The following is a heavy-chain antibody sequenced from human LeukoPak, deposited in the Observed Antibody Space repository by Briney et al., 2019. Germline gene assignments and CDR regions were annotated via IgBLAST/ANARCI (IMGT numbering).Heavy chain of an antibody. Sequence: GGSLRLSCAASGFTFSNYGMHWVRQAPGKGLEWVAVMWYDGSNKYYTDSVEGRFTISRDNSKNTLYLQMYSLRAEDTAVYYCAREGTSLVIAYWGQGTLVTVSS. CDR1: GFTFSNYG. V-gene: IGHV3-33*01. CDR3: AREGTSLVIAY. J-gene: IGHJ4*02. CDR2: MWYDGSNK. D-gene: IGHD3-16*02.